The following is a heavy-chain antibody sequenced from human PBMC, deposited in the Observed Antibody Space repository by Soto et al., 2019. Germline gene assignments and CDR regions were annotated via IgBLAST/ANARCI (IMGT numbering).Heavy chain of an antibody. CDR3: ARDHYCGGDCSSDAFDI. Sequence: QVQLVQSGAEVKKPGSSVKVSCKASGGTFSSYTISWVRQAPGQGLEWMGRIIPILGIASYAQKFQGRVTITADKSTSTAHMELSSLRSEDTAVYYCARDHYCGGDCSSDAFDIWGQGTMVTVSS. CDR2: IIPILGIA. CDR1: GGTFSSYT. D-gene: IGHD2-21*02. V-gene: IGHV1-69*08. J-gene: IGHJ3*02.